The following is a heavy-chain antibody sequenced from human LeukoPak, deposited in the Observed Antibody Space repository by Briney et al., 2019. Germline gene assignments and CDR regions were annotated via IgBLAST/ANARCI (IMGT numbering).Heavy chain of an antibody. CDR3: ARGGNWNDDAFDI. Sequence: GASVKVSCTASGYTFTRYDINWVRQATGQGLEWMGWINLDSSNTGYAQKFQGRVTMTRNTSISTAYMELSSLRSEDTAVYYCARGGNWNDDAFDIWGQGTMVTVSS. D-gene: IGHD1-1*01. CDR2: INLDSSNT. J-gene: IGHJ3*02. V-gene: IGHV1-8*01. CDR1: GYTFTRYD.